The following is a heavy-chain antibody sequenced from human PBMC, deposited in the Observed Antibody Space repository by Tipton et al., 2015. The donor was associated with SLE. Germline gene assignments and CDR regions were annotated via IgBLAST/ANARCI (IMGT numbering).Heavy chain of an antibody. CDR2: ISGTGITV. Sequence: SLRLSCAASGFTFSDFFMSWVRQAPGKGLEWVSYISGTGITVFYANSVKGRFTISRDDSKNMLYLQMGSLRDEDMGVYYCARRATTNSYDYWSRGTLVTVSS. CDR1: GFTFSDFF. CDR3: ARRATTNSYDY. D-gene: IGHD1-26*01. V-gene: IGHV3-11*04. J-gene: IGHJ4*02.